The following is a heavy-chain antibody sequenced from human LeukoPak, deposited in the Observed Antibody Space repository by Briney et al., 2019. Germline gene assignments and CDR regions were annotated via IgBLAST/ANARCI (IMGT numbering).Heavy chain of an antibody. CDR3: ARVRDGYNYHFYYYYMDV. D-gene: IGHD5-24*01. CDR1: GYTFTSYD. V-gene: IGHV1-8*01. Sequence: ASVKVSCKASGYTFTSYDINWVRQATGQGLEWMGWMNPNSGNTGYAQKFQGRVTMTRNTSISTAYMELSSLRSEDTAVYYCARVRDGYNYHFYYYYMDVWGKGTTVTVSS. J-gene: IGHJ6*03. CDR2: MNPNSGNT.